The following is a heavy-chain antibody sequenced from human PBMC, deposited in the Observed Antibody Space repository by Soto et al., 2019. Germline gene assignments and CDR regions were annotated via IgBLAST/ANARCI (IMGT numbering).Heavy chain of an antibody. V-gene: IGHV4-59*08. CDR1: GGSISSYY. D-gene: IGHD3-3*01. J-gene: IGHJ4*02. CDR2: IYYSGST. Sequence: TLSLTCTVSGGSISSYYWSWIRQPPGKGLEWIGYIYYSGSTNYNPSLKSRVTISVDTSKNQYSLKLSSVTAADTAVYYCARGYDFCSCYAGSSPHFDYWGQGTLVTVSS. CDR3: ARGYDFCSCYAGSSPHFDY.